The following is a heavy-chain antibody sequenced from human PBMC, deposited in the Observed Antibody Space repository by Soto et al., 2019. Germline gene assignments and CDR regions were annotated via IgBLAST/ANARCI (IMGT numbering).Heavy chain of an antibody. J-gene: IGHJ6*03. D-gene: IGHD4-4*01. Sequence: PGGSLRLSCGASGVTVSSNHMSWVRQAPGKGLEWVSVIYSGGSTYYADSVKGRFTITRDNFKNTLYLQMNSLRAEDTAIYFCARGLDSTYWRMDVWGKGTTVTVSS. CDR1: GVTVSSNH. V-gene: IGHV3-66*01. CDR2: IYSGGST. CDR3: ARGLDSTYWRMDV.